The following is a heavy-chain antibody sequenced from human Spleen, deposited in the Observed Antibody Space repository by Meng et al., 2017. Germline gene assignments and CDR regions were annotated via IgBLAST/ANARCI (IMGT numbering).Heavy chain of an antibody. V-gene: IGHV3-69-1*01. CDR3: ARSVSSGWYYFDY. Sequence: GESLKISCAASGFTFSDYYMSWIRQAPGKGLEWVSTISGGGTTYYAASVKGRFTISRDISKNTLSLQMNSLRAEDTAVYYCARSVSSGWYYFDYWGQGTLVTVSS. CDR1: GFTFSDYY. J-gene: IGHJ4*02. D-gene: IGHD6-19*01. CDR2: ISGGGTT.